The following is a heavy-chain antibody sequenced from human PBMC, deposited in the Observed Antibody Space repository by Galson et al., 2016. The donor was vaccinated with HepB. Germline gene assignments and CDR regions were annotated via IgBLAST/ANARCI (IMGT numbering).Heavy chain of an antibody. Sequence: SVKVSCKASGYTFSSYGINWLRQAPGQGLEWMGWISPYNGNTHYAQKLRGRVTVTTDTSTSTAYMELRSLRSEDTAVYYCARRDTAMVHDYWGQGTPVTVSA. V-gene: IGHV1-18*04. CDR1: GYTFSSYG. D-gene: IGHD5-18*01. CDR2: ISPYNGNT. CDR3: ARRDTAMVHDY. J-gene: IGHJ4*02.